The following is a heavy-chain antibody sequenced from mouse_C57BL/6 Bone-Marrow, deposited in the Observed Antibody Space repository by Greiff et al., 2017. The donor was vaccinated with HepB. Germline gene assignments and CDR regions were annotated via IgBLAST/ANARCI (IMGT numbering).Heavy chain of an antibody. Sequence: VQLKESGPGLVKPSQSLSLTCSVTGYSITSGYYWNWIRQFPGNKLEWMGYISYDGSNNYNPSLKNRISITRDTSKNQFFLKLNSVTTEDTATYYCARSTMVTTGVLTYWGQGTLVTVSA. D-gene: IGHD2-2*01. V-gene: IGHV3-6*01. CDR1: GYSITSGYY. J-gene: IGHJ3*01. CDR3: ARSTMVTTGVLTY. CDR2: ISYDGSN.